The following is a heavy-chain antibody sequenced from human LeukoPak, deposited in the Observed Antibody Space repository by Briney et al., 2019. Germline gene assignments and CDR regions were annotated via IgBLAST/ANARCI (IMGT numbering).Heavy chain of an antibody. J-gene: IGHJ3*02. Sequence: PGGSLRLSCAASGFTFSSYGMHWVRQAPGKGLEWVAFTRSDGSNKYYVDSVKGRFTISRDNSKNTLYLQMNSLRAEDTAVYYCVKDLLTTRFGAFDIWGQGTMVTVSS. CDR2: TRSDGSNK. D-gene: IGHD3-3*01. CDR3: VKDLLTTRFGAFDI. V-gene: IGHV3-30*02. CDR1: GFTFSSYG.